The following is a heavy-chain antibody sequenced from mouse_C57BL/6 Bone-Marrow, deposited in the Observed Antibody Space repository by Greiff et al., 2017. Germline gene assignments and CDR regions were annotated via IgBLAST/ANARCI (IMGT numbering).Heavy chain of an antibody. J-gene: IGHJ4*01. V-gene: IGHV5-4*01. Sequence: EVHLVESGGGLVKPGGSLKLSCAASGFTFSSYAMSWVRQTPEKRLEWVATISDGGSYTYYPANVKGRFTISRDNAKNNLYLQMSHLKSEDTAMYYCARDGLLYAMDYWGQGTSVTVSS. CDR3: ARDGLLYAMDY. CDR2: ISDGGSYT. CDR1: GFTFSSYA.